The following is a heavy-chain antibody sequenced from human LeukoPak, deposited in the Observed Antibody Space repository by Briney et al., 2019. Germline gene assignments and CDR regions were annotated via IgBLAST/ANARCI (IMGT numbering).Heavy chain of an antibody. CDR3: ARNAISRGYFDY. Sequence: SVKVSCEASGGTLSRYAISWVREAPGQGLEWMGGIIPIFGTANYAQKFQGRVTITADESTSTAYMELSSLRSEDTAVYYCARNAISRGYFDYWGQGTLVTVSS. V-gene: IGHV1-69*13. CDR2: IIPIFGTA. J-gene: IGHJ4*02. D-gene: IGHD3-3*01. CDR1: GGTLSRYA.